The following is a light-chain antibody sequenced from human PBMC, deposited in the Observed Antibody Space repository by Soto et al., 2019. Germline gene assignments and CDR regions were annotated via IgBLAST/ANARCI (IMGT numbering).Light chain of an antibody. CDR3: QSYDSSLSLFV. CDR2: GNS. V-gene: IGLV1-40*01. J-gene: IGLJ1*01. CDR1: TSNIGAGYD. Sequence: QSALTQPPSVSGAPGQRITISCTGSTSNIGAGYDVHWYQQLPGTATKLLIYGNSNRPSGVPDRFSGSKSGTSASLAITGLQAEDEADYYCQSYDSSLSLFVFGTGTKVTVL.